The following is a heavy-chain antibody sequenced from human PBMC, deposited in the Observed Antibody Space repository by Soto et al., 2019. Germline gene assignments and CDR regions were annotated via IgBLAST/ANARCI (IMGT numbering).Heavy chain of an antibody. CDR3: ARSPCSTSCYVDDY. V-gene: IGHV3-33*01. CDR1: GFTFSSYG. Sequence: QVQLVESGGGVVQPGRSLRLSCAASGFTFSSYGLHWVRQAPGKGLEWVAVIWYDGRSKYYADSVQGRFTISRDNAKNTLYLQINSPRAEDTAVYYCARSPCSTSCYVDDYWGQGTLVTVSS. J-gene: IGHJ4*02. CDR2: IWYDGRSK. D-gene: IGHD2-2*01.